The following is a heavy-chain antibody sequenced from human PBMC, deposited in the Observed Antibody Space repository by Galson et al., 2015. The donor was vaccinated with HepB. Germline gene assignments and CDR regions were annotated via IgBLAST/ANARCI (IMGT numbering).Heavy chain of an antibody. D-gene: IGHD5-24*01. J-gene: IGHJ6*03. V-gene: IGHV3-30-3*01. CDR2: ISYDGSNK. CDR3: ARDTWATTVNNYYYYYYMDV. CDR1: GFTFSSYA. Sequence: SLRLSCAASGFTFSSYAMHWVRQAPGKGLEWVAVISYDGSNKYYADSVKGRFTISRDNSKNTLYLQMNSLRAEDTAVYYCARDTWATTVNNYYYYYYMDVWGKGTTVTVSS.